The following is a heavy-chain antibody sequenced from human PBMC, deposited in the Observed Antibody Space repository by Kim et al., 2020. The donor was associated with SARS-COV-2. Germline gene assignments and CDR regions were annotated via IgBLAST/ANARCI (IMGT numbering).Heavy chain of an antibody. CDR3: ARHIGGYDILTGRRDYYYYGMDV. D-gene: IGHD3-9*01. CDR1: GYSFTSYW. J-gene: IGHJ6*02. Sequence: GESLKISCKGSGYSFTSYWIGWVRQMPGKGLEWMGIIYPGDSDTRYSPSFQGQVTISADKSISTAYLQWSSLKASDTAMYYCARHIGGYDILTGRRDYYYYGMDVWGQGTTVTVSS. CDR2: IYPGDSDT. V-gene: IGHV5-51*01.